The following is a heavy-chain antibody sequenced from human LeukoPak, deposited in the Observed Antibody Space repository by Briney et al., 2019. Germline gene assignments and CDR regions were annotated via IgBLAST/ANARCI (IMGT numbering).Heavy chain of an antibody. CDR3: ARVTGAYYDSSGYLDY. J-gene: IGHJ4*02. CDR1: GYTFTSYG. V-gene: IGHV1-18*01. D-gene: IGHD3-22*01. CDR2: ISAYNGNT. Sequence: ASAKVSCKASGYTFTSYGISWVRQAPGQGLEWMGWISAYNGNTNYAQKLQGRVTMTTDTSTSTAYMELRSLRSDDTAVYYCARVTGAYYDSSGYLDYWGQGTLVTVSS.